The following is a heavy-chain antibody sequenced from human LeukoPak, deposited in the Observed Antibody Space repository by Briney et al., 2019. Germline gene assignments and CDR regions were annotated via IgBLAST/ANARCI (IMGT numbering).Heavy chain of an antibody. CDR1: GGTFSSYA. Sequence: ASVKVSCKASGGTFSSYAISWVRQAPGQGLEWMGRIIPILGIANYAQKSQGRVTITADKSTSTAYMELSSLRSEDTAVYYCARGTARPDAFDIWGQGTMVTVSS. CDR3: ARGTARPDAFDI. J-gene: IGHJ3*02. CDR2: IIPILGIA. V-gene: IGHV1-69*04. D-gene: IGHD1-7*01.